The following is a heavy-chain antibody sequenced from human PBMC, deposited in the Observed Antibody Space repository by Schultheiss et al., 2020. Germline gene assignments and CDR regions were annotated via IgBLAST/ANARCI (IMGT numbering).Heavy chain of an antibody. D-gene: IGHD3-22*01. J-gene: IGHJ6*02. CDR1: GFTFSSYA. CDR3: ARQKSSGYYPHYHYYGLDV. Sequence: ESLKISCAASGFTFSSYAMHWVRQAPGKGLEWIGEINHSGSTNYNPSLKSRVTISVDTSKNQFSLKLSSVTAADTAEYYCARQKSSGYYPHYHYYGLDVWGQGTTVTVSS. CDR2: INHSGST. V-gene: IGHV4-34*01.